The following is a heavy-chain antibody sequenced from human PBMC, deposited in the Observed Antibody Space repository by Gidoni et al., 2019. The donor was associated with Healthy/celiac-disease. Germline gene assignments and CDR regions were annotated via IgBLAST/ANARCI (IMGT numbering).Heavy chain of an antibody. J-gene: IGHJ4*02. D-gene: IGHD3-22*01. Sequence: QVQLVESGGGVVKPGRSLRLSCAASGFTFSSYGMHWVRQAPGKGLEWVAVIWYDGSNKYYADSVKGRFTISRDNSKNTLYLQMNSLRAEDTAVYYCARAPGYYDSSGYYYVLDYWGQGTLVTVSS. CDR2: IWYDGSNK. CDR1: GFTFSSYG. CDR3: ARAPGYYDSSGYYYVLDY. V-gene: IGHV3-33*01.